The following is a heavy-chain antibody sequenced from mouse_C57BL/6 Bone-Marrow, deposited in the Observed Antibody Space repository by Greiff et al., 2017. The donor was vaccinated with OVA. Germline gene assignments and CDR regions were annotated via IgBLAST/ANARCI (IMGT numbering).Heavy chain of an antibody. CDR2: IDPSDSYT. D-gene: IGHD1-1*01. CDR1: GYTFTSYW. J-gene: IGHJ2*01. CDR3: ARCSTTVVEEYYFDY. V-gene: IGHV1-59*01. Sequence: VQLQQPGAELVRPGTSVKLSCKASGYTFTSYWMHWVKQRPGQGLEWIGVIDPSDSYTNYNQKFKGKATLTVDTSSSTAYMQLSSLTSEDSAVYDCARCSTTVVEEYYFDYWGKGTTLTVSS.